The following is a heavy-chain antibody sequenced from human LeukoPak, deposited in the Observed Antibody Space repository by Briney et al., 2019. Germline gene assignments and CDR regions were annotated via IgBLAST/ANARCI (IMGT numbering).Heavy chain of an antibody. D-gene: IGHD5-12*01. V-gene: IGHV3-21*01. CDR3: ARDQGYDPISNLYYGMDV. J-gene: IGHJ6*02. CDR2: ISSSSSYI. Sequence: GGSLRLSCAASGFTFSSYSMNWVRQAPGKGLEWVSSISSSSSYIYYADSVKGRFTISRDNAKNSLYLQMNSLRAEDTAVYYCARDQGYDPISNLYYGMDVWGQGTTVTVSS. CDR1: GFTFSSYS.